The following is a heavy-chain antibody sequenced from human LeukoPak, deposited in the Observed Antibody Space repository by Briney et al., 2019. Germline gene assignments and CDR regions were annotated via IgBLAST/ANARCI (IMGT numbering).Heavy chain of an antibody. J-gene: IGHJ5*02. Sequence: GGSLRLSCSAPGFSFSIYNMHWVRQAPGKGLEYVSGISSNGGSTYYADSVKGRFTISRDNSKSTLYLQMSSLRPEDTALYYCVKDYYGSGSYGWFDPWGQGTLVTVSS. CDR2: ISSNGGST. CDR3: VKDYYGSGSYGWFDP. CDR1: GFSFSIYN. V-gene: IGHV3-64D*08. D-gene: IGHD3-10*01.